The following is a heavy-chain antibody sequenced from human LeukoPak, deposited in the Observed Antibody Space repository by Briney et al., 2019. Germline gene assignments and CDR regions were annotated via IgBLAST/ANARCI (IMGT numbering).Heavy chain of an antibody. CDR2: ISAYNGNT. V-gene: IGHV1-18*01. Sequence: ASVKVSCKASGYTFTSYGISWVRQAPGQGLEWMGWISAYNGNTNYAQKLQGRVTMTTDTSTSTAYIELRSLRSDDTAVYYCARDWYYDFWSGYYKYYFDYWGQGTLVTVSS. D-gene: IGHD3-3*01. CDR3: ARDWYYDFWSGYYKYYFDY. J-gene: IGHJ4*02. CDR1: GYTFTSYG.